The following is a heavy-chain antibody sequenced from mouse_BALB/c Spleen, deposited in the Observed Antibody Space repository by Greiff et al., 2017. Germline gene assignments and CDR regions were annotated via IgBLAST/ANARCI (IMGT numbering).Heavy chain of an antibody. Sequence: DVKLVESGGGLVKPGGSLKLSCAASGFAFSSYDMSWVRQTPEKRLEWVAYISSGGGSTYYPDTVKGRFTISRDNAKNTLYLQMSSLKSEDTAMYYCARHVVGAMDYWGQGTSVTVSS. CDR3: ARHVVGAMDY. CDR1: GFAFSSYD. V-gene: IGHV5-12-1*01. J-gene: IGHJ4*01. D-gene: IGHD1-1*01. CDR2: ISSGGGST.